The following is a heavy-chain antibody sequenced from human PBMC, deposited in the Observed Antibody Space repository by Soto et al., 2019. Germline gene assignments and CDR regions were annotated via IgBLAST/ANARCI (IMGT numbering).Heavy chain of an antibody. CDR3: AREYDFLSGYYVRVGWFDP. D-gene: IGHD3-3*01. CDR1: GYTFTSYG. V-gene: IGHV1-18*04. Sequence: ASVKVSCKASGYTFTSYGISWVRQAPGQGLEWMGWISAYNGNTNYAQKLQGRVTMTTDTSTSTAYMELRSLRSDDTAVYYCAREYDFLSGYYVRVGWFDPWGQGTLVTVSS. J-gene: IGHJ5*02. CDR2: ISAYNGNT.